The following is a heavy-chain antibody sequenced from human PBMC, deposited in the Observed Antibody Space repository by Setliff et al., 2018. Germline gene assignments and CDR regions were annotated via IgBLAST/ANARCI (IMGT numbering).Heavy chain of an antibody. V-gene: IGHV5-51*01. CDR1: GYSFTSYW. CDR2: IYPGDSDT. J-gene: IGHJ6*02. Sequence: GESLKISCKGSGYSFTSYWIGWVRQMPGKGLEWMGIIYPGDSDTRYSPSFQGQVTISADKSISTAYLQWSSLEASDTAMYYCARVTPDYYYYYGMDVWGQGTTVTVSS. D-gene: IGHD5-18*01. CDR3: ARVTPDYYYYYGMDV.